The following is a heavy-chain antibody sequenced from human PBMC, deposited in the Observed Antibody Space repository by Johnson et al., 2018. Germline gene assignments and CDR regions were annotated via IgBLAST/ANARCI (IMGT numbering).Heavy chain of an antibody. CDR2: IRSKANSYAT. CDR3: TRRGYCSGGSCYSDYYYYMDV. V-gene: IGHV3-73*01. CDR1: GFTFDDYA. D-gene: IGHD2-15*01. J-gene: IGHJ6*03. Sequence: VQLVESGGGLVQPGRSLRLSCAASGFTFDDYAMHWVRQASGKGLEWVGRIRSKANSYATAYAASVKGRFTISRDDSQNTAYLQMNSLKTEDTAVYYGTRRGYCSGGSCYSDYYYYMDVWGKGTTVTVSS.